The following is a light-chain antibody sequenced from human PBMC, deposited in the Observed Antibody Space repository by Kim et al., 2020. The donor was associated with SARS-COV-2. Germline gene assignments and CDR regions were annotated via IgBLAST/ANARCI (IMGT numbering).Light chain of an antibody. Sequence: QSALTQPASVSGSPGQSITISCTGTSSDIGTSNYVSWYQQHPGKVPKLIIFDVSNRPSGVSNRFSGSKSGNMASLTISGLQAEDEADYYCSSYTSSDTGVFGGGTQLTVL. CDR3: SSYTSSDTGV. V-gene: IGLV2-14*03. J-gene: IGLJ2*01. CDR1: SSDIGTSNY. CDR2: DVS.